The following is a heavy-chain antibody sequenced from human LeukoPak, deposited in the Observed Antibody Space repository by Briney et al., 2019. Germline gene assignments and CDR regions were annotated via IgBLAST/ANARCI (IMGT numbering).Heavy chain of an antibody. Sequence: GGSLRLSCAASGFTFSSYAMSWVRQAPGKGLEWVAVISYDGSNKYYADSVKGRFTISRDNSKNTLYLQMNSLRAEDTAVYYCARGYCSGDSCFNFDYWGQGTLVTVSS. CDR3: ARGYCSGDSCFNFDY. V-gene: IGHV3-30-3*01. J-gene: IGHJ4*02. D-gene: IGHD2-15*01. CDR2: ISYDGSNK. CDR1: GFTFSSYA.